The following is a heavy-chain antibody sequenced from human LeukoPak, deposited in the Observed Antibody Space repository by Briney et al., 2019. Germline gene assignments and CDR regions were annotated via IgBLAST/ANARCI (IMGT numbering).Heavy chain of an antibody. J-gene: IGHJ6*02. CDR1: GFTFSSHA. V-gene: IGHV3-23*01. D-gene: IGHD3-3*01. Sequence: GGSLRLSCAASGFTFSSHAMGWVRQAPGKGLEWVSSITGSGGSTYSGDSVKGRFTNSRDNSKKTLYLQMNNLSAQDTAVYYCAKDGGGSFEWLPPMDVWGQGTTVTVSS. CDR2: ITGSGGST. CDR3: AKDGGGSFEWLPPMDV.